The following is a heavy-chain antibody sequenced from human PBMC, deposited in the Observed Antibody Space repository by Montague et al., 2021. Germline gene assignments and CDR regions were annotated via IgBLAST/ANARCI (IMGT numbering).Heavy chain of an antibody. Sequence: SETLSLTCTVSGASITSNIYYWGWTRQSPGKGLEWIGSIYYSGNSFYRPSLKGRITMAVDTSKNQFSLKLSSVTAADTAIYYCARVFSSWYVGWFDPWGQGTLVTVSS. J-gene: IGHJ5*02. V-gene: IGHV4-39*07. CDR3: ARVFSSWYVGWFDP. D-gene: IGHD6-13*01. CDR1: GASITSNIYY. CDR2: IYYSGNS.